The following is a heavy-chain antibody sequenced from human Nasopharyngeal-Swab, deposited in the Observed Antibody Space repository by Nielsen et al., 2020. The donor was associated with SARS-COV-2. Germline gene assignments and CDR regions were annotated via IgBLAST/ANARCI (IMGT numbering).Heavy chain of an antibody. D-gene: IGHD4-17*01. CDR3: ARDAPAHYGAFY. CDR2: IAHDASNE. Sequence: LSLTCAASGFTFSIFGMHWVRQAPGKGLEWVAFIAHDASNEYYGDSVKGRFSISRDSSKNTLYLQMDSLRGEDTAVYYCARDAPAHYGAFYWGRGTLVTVSS. CDR1: GFTFSIFG. J-gene: IGHJ4*02. V-gene: IGHV3-30*03.